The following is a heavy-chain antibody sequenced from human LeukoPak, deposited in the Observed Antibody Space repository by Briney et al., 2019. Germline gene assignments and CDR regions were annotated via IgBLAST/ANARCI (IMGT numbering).Heavy chain of an antibody. D-gene: IGHD1-26*01. CDR1: GGSVSSGSYY. J-gene: IGHJ4*02. V-gene: IGHV4-61*01. CDR2: IYYSGST. CDR3: ARDRVGSYHKGGVYFDY. Sequence: PSETLSLTCTVSGGSVSSGSYYWSWIRQPPGKGLEWIGYIYYSGSTNYNPSLKSRFTISVDTSKNQFSLKLSSVTAADTAVYYCARDRVGSYHKGGVYFDYWGQGTLVTVSS.